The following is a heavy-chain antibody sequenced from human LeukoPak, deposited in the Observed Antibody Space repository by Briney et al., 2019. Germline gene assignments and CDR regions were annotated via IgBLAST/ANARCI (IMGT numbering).Heavy chain of an antibody. D-gene: IGHD6-13*01. Sequence: PGGSLRLSCAASGFVFSSYAMNWVRQAPGKGLEWVSVIDASGSNIESADSVKGRFTISRDNSKKILYLEMNSLRAEDTAVYYCAKGQYSSSWTLDYWGQGTLVTVSS. CDR2: IDASGSNI. CDR3: AKGQYSSSWTLDY. CDR1: GFVFSSYA. J-gene: IGHJ4*02. V-gene: IGHV3-23*05.